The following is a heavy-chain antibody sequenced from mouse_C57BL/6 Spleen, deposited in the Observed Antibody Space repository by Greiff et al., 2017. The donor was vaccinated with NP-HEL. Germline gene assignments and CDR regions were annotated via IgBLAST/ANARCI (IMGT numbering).Heavy chain of an antibody. V-gene: IGHV1-61*01. CDR2: IYPSDSET. D-gene: IGHD2-4*01. J-gene: IGHJ3*01. Sequence: VQLQQPGAELVRPGSSVKLSCKASGYTFTSYWMDWVKQRPGQGLEWIGNIYPSDSETHYNQKFKDKATLTVDQSSSTAYMQLSSLTSEDSAVYYCARGIDYDAWFAYWGQGTLVTVSA. CDR3: ARGIDYDAWFAY. CDR1: GYTFTSYW.